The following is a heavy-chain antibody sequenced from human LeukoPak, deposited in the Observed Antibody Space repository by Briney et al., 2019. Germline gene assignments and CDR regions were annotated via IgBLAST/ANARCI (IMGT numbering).Heavy chain of an antibody. D-gene: IGHD3-3*01. V-gene: IGHV4-59*01. CDR3: ARTTGEYYDFWSGYYEENWFDP. Sequence: TSETLSLTCTVSGGSISSYYWSWIRQPPGKGLEWIGYIYYSGSTNYNPSLKSRATISVDTSKNQFSLKLSSVTAADTAVYYCARTTGEYYDFWSGYYEENWFDPWGQGTLVTVSS. CDR1: GGSISSYY. CDR2: IYYSGST. J-gene: IGHJ5*02.